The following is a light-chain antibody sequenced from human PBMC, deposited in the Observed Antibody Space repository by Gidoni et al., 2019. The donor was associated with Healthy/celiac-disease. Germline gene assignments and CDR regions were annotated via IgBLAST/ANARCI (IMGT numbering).Light chain of an antibody. CDR2: DVS. V-gene: IGLV2-14*03. CDR1: SSDVGGYNY. J-gene: IGLJ3*02. CDR3: SSYTSSSTWV. Sequence: QSALTQPASVSGSPGQSITISCTGTSSDVGGYNYVNWYQHPPGKAPKLMIYDVSNRPSGVSNRFSGSKSGNTASLTISGLQAEDEADYYCSSYTSSSTWVFGGGTKLTVL.